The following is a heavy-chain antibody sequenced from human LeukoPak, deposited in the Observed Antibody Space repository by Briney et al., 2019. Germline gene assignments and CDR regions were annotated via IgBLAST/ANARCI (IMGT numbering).Heavy chain of an antibody. V-gene: IGHV3-74*01. CDR1: GFTFSSSW. CDR3: GSDTTLGY. CDR2: IKSDGSST. D-gene: IGHD5-18*01. J-gene: IGHJ4*02. Sequence: PAGSLRLSCAASGFTFSSSWMHWVRQVPGKGLVWVSRIKSDGSSTFYADSVKGRFTISRDNAKNTVYLQMNSLRVEDTAVYYCGSDTTLGYWGQGTLVTVSS.